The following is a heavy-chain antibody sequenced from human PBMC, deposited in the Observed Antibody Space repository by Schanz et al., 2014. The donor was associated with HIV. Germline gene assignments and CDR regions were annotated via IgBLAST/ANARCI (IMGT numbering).Heavy chain of an antibody. J-gene: IGHJ4*01. V-gene: IGHV4-34*01. CDR1: GGSFRGYY. CDR2: VRHIGGT. Sequence: QVQLQQWGAGLLKPSETLSLTCAVYGGSFRGYYWTWIRQFPGLGLEWIGGVRHIGGTNYNPSLKSRVTMSMDMSKTQFSRTLPSATAADTAVYFCARGDFGGSSVDYWGHGNMVTVSS. CDR3: ARGDFGGSSVDY. D-gene: IGHD4-17*01.